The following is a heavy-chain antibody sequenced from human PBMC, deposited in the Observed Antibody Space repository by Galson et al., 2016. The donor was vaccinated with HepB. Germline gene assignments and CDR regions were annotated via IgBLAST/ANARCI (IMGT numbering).Heavy chain of an antibody. CDR2: VSYDGSKK. CDR1: GFTFGNSG. V-gene: IGHV3-30*18. J-gene: IGHJ4*02. CDR3: TKDQYSATYSNAHIEH. D-gene: IGHD1-26*01. Sequence: SLRLSCAASGFTFGNSGMHWVRQAPGKGLECAAVVSYDGSKKDYVDSVKGRFTISRDNSKNTLYLQMNSLRAEDTAVYYCTKDQYSATYSNAHIEHWGQGILVTVSS.